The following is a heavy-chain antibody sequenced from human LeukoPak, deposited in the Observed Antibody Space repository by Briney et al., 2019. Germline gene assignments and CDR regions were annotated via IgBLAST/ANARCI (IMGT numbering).Heavy chain of an antibody. J-gene: IGHJ4*02. CDR2: IYYSGST. D-gene: IGHD3-22*01. CDR3: ARDDGGRYYYDSSGFDY. Sequence: PSETLSLTCTVSGGSISSSSYYWGWIRQPPGKGLEWIGSIYYSGSTYYNPSLTSRVTISVDTSKNQFSLKLSSVTAADTAVYYCARDDGGRYYYDSSGFDYWGQGTLVTVSS. V-gene: IGHV4-39*02. CDR1: GGSISSSSYY.